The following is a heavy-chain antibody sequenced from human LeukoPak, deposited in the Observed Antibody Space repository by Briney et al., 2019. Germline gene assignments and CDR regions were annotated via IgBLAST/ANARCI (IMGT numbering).Heavy chain of an antibody. J-gene: IGHJ4*02. CDR3: ARSQSYGSASYPVGY. V-gene: IGHV4-31*03. CDR2: VYYSGST. CDR1: GGSVSSGSYY. D-gene: IGHD3-10*01. Sequence: PSETLSLTCTVSGGSVSSGSYYWSWIRQPPGKGLEWIGYVYYSGSTYYNPSLKSRVTISVDTSKNQFSLKLSSVTAADTAVYYCARSQSYGSASYPVGYWGQGTLVTVSS.